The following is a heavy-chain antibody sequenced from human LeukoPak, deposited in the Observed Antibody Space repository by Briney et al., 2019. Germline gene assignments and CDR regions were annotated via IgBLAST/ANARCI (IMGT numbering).Heavy chain of an antibody. V-gene: IGHV1-18*01. Sequence: GASVKVSCKASGYTFTTYGISWVRQAPAQGLEWMGWISAYNGNANYAQKLQGRVTMTTDTSTSTAYMELRSLRSDDTAVYYCARSFLDYGDYANLNYWGQGTLVTVSS. J-gene: IGHJ4*02. CDR3: ARSFLDYGDYANLNY. CDR1: GYTFTTYG. D-gene: IGHD4-17*01. CDR2: ISAYNGNA.